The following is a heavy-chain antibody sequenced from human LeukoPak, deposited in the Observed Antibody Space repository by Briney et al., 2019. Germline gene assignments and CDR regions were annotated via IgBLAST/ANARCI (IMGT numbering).Heavy chain of an antibody. CDR1: GYTFTSYG. CDR3: ARGDRSSSILEDAFDI. D-gene: IGHD6-6*01. V-gene: IGHV1-8*02. Sequence: ASVKVSCKASGYTFTSYGISWVRQATGQGLEWMGWMNPNSGNTGYAQKFQGRVTMTRNTSISTAYMDLSRLTSDDTAVYYCARGDRSSSILEDAFDIWGQGTLVTVSS. CDR2: MNPNSGNT. J-gene: IGHJ3*02.